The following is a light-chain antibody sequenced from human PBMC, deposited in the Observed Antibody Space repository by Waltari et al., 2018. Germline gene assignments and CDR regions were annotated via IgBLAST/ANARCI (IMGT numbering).Light chain of an antibody. CDR1: VDDVGEYNR. Sequence: QSALTQPPSVSGSPGPAVTISCTGTVDDVGEYNRVTWYHQPPGTAPKRMIYEVTHRPSGVPDRFSGSRSGVTASLTISGLQAEDEADYYCSSFTVSGTVFGTGTKVTVL. V-gene: IGLV2-18*02. J-gene: IGLJ1*01. CDR3: SSFTVSGTV. CDR2: EVT.